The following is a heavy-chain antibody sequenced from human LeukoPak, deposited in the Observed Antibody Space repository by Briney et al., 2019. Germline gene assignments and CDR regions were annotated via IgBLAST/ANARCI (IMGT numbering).Heavy chain of an antibody. CDR2: INDGNGNT. D-gene: IGHD3-10*01. CDR3: ARGAKFRSYGSGTYYTSLPFDP. V-gene: IGHV1-3*03. J-gene: IGHJ5*02. Sequence: GASAKVSCKASGYTFTSYGISWVRQAPGQGLEWMGCINDGNGNTKYSQEFQGRVTITRDTSASTAYMELSSLRSEDMAVYYCARGAKFRSYGSGTYYTSLPFDPWGQGTLVTVSS. CDR1: GYTFTSYG.